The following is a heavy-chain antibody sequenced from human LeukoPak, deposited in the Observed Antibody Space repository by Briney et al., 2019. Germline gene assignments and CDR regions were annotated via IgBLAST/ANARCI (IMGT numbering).Heavy chain of an antibody. CDR3: AREVLHFDY. V-gene: IGHV3-7*01. CDR2: INQDGTEK. CDR1: EFPFNGYW. J-gene: IGHJ4*02. Sequence: GGSLRLSCAASEFPFNGYWMSWVRQAPGKGLECVANINQDGTEKYYVDSVKGRFTISRDNAKNSLYLQMNSLRAEDTAVYYCAREVLHFDYWGQGTLVTVSS.